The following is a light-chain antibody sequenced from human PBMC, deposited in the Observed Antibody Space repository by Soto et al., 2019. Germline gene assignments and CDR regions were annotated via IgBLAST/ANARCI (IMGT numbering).Light chain of an antibody. CDR3: QQYGISPLT. Sequence: EIVLTQSPGTLSLSPGERATLSCRASQSVSSSYLAWYQQKPGQAPRLLIYGASSRAAGIPDRFSGSGSGTGFTVTISSLEPEEFAVYYCQQYGISPLTFGVGTKVEIK. CDR2: GAS. V-gene: IGKV3-20*01. CDR1: QSVSSSY. J-gene: IGKJ4*01.